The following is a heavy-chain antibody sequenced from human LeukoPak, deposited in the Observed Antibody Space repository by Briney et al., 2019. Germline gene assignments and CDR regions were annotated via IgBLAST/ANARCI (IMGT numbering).Heavy chain of an antibody. D-gene: IGHD1-1*01. CDR1: GGSIGSSSYY. CDR2: IYYSGST. V-gene: IGHV4-39*07. CDR3: ARDRGTWNDDGFDY. Sequence: SETLSLTCTVSGGSIGSSSYYWGWIRQPPGKGLNWIGSIYYSGSTYYNPSLKSRVTISVDTSRDQFSLKLSSVTAADTAVYYCARDRGTWNDDGFDYWGQGTLVTVSS. J-gene: IGHJ4*02.